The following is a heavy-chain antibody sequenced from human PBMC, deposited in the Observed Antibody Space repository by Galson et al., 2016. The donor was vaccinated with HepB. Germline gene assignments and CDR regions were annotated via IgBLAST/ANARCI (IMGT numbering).Heavy chain of an antibody. CDR1: GFTLSSYA. V-gene: IGHV3-30-3*01. D-gene: IGHD2/OR15-2a*01. J-gene: IGHJ6*02. CDR3: ARDKDCNSVSCWGADV. Sequence: SLRLSCAASGFTLSSYAMHWVRQAPGKGLEWVTFISYDGNSKYYADPVQGRFTVSRDNSRNTLWLQMNSLRAEDTAIYYCARDKDCNSVSCWGADVWGQGTTVTVSS. CDR2: ISYDGNSK.